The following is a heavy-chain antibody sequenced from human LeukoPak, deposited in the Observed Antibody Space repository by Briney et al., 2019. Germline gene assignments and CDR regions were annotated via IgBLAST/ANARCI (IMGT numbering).Heavy chain of an antibody. Sequence: PGGSLRLSCVASGVTSSAFWMSWGRRPPGKGLEWVANIKKDGSEKEYVDSVKGRFSIFRDNAKNSVYLQMNSLRAEDTAVYYCATLAGVVPGDLLLWGKGTTVIVSS. CDR1: GVTSSAFW. CDR3: ATLAGVVPGDLLL. V-gene: IGHV3-7*01. CDR2: IKKDGSEK. D-gene: IGHD2-2*01. J-gene: IGHJ6*04.